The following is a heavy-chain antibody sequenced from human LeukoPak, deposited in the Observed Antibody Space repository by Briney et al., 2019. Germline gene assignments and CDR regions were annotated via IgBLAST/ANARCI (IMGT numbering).Heavy chain of an antibody. CDR2: IGGSGATT. D-gene: IGHD3/OR15-3a*01. J-gene: IGHJ4*02. CDR1: RFTYVSCA. V-gene: IGHV3-23*01. Sequence: GGSLRLSCEASRFTYVSCAMTWVRQAPGKGLEWVSSIGGSGATTYYADSVKGRFTVSADNSKNTLYLQMNSLRAEDTAVYYCAFIPVGGLVISNSDYWGQGTRVTVSS. CDR3: AFIPVGGLVISNSDY.